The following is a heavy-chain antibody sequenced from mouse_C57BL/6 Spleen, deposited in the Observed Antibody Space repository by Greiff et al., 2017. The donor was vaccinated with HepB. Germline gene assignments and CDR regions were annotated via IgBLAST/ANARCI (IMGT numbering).Heavy chain of an antibody. D-gene: IGHD1-1*01. V-gene: IGHV1-78*01. CDR3: ARSAVVATRYYAMDY. CDR2: IYPRDGST. CDR1: GYTFTDHT. J-gene: IGHJ4*01. Sequence: VQLQQSDAELVKPGASVKISCKVSGYTFTDHTIHWMKQRPEQGLEWIGYIYPRDGSTKYNEKFKGKATLTADKSSSTAYMQLNSLTSADSAVYFCARSAVVATRYYAMDYWGQGTSVTVSS.